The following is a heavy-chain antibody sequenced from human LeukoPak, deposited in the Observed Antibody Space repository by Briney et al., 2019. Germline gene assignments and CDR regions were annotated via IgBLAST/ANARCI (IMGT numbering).Heavy chain of an antibody. D-gene: IGHD1-14*01. V-gene: IGHV3-74*01. CDR2: INIDGSST. CDR1: GFTLSSFW. CDR3: AVSPSESAGY. Sequence: GGSLRLSXVASGFTLSSFWMHWVGQAPGTGLVWVSRINIDGSSTSYADSVKGRFTISRDNAKNTLYLQMNSLRAEDTAVYYCAVSPSESAGYWGQGTLVTVSS. J-gene: IGHJ4*02.